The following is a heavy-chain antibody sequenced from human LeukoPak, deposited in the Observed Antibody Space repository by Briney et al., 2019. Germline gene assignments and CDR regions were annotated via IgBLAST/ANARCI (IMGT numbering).Heavy chain of an antibody. D-gene: IGHD3-10*02. Sequence: PGGSLRLSCIGSGLTFNPYWMMWVRQAPGKGLEWVANINQDGNEKNYVDSVKGRFTISRDNAKNSLYLQMNSLRAEDTAVYYCAELGITMIGGVWGKGTTVTISS. CDR3: AELGITMIGGV. V-gene: IGHV3-7*01. CDR2: INQDGNEK. J-gene: IGHJ6*04. CDR1: GLTFNPYW.